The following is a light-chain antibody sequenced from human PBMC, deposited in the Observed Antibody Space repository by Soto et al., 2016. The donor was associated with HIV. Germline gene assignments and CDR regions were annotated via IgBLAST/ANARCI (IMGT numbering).Light chain of an antibody. CDR1: NIATRS. CDR3: QVWDSTNDHYV. J-gene: IGLJ1*01. Sequence: SYKLTQPPSVSVAPGKTARITCGGNNIATRSVHWYQQKPGQAPVLVVYDDNDRPSGIPERFSASNSGNTATLTISRVEAGDEADYHCQVWDSTNDHYVFGTGTKVTVL. CDR2: DDN. V-gene: IGLV3-21*03.